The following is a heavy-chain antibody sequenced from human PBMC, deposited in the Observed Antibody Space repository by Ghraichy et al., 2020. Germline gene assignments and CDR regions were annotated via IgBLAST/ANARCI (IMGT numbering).Heavy chain of an antibody. CDR1: GFTFSDHF. CDR2: IGNKANNYIT. J-gene: IGHJ4*02. CDR3: VRGLTNDY. D-gene: IGHD3-10*01. V-gene: IGHV3-72*01. Sequence: GGSLRLSCAASGFTFSDHFMDWVRQAQGKGLEWVGRIGNKANNYITQYAASVKGRVTISRDDSKNSLYLQMNSLKTEDTAVYYCVRGLTNDYWGQGTLVTVSS.